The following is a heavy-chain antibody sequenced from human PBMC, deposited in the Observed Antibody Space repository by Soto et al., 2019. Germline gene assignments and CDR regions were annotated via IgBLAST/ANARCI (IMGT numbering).Heavy chain of an antibody. CDR1: GFTVSSNH. J-gene: IGHJ4*02. V-gene: IGHV3-53*01. D-gene: IGHD4-4*01. Sequence: GGSLRLSCAASGFTVSSNHMTWVRQALGKGLEWVSVIYSGGSTFYADSVKGRFTISRDNSKNTLYLQMNSLRAEDTAVYYCASGDTNYAYWGQGTLVTVSX. CDR2: IYSGGST. CDR3: ASGDTNYAY.